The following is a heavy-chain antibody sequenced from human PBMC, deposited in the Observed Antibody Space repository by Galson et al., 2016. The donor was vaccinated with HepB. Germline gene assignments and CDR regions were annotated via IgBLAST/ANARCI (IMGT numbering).Heavy chain of an antibody. J-gene: IGHJ5*02. Sequence: SLRLSCAASGFSFSRYAVYWIRQTPGKGLEWVALISYDGSHKFFADSVKGRFTLSRDNSNNTLYLQMNSLRPEDTAVYFCARESGGVAVAGQQPGVYNWFDHWGQGTLVTVSS. V-gene: IGHV3-30*04. D-gene: IGHD6-19*01. CDR3: ARESGGVAVAGQQPGVYNWFDH. CDR2: ISYDGSHK. CDR1: GFSFSRYA.